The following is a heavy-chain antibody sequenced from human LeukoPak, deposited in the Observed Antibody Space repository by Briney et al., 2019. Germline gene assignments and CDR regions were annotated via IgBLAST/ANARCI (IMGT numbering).Heavy chain of an antibody. J-gene: IGHJ3*02. CDR2: ISSGSTYM. Sequence: GGSLRLSCAASGFTFSSYSMNWVRQAPGKGLEWVSSISSGSTYMYYADSVKGRFTISRDNAQNSVLLQMNSLRAEDTAVYYCGRVGGRSKAAKGDAFDIWGQGTTVVVSS. V-gene: IGHV3-21*06. CDR1: GFTFSSYS. CDR3: GRVGGRSKAAKGDAFDI. D-gene: IGHD6-6*01.